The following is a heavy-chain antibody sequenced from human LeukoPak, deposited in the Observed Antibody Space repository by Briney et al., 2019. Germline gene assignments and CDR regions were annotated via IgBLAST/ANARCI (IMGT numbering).Heavy chain of an antibody. V-gene: IGHV3-48*04. CDR1: GLTLSNYN. J-gene: IGHJ4*02. CDR2: ISVGSDAT. CDR3: ARLSGTGYFDL. Sequence: GGSLRLSCAASGLTLSNYNTNWVRQAPGKGPEWISYISVGSDATYYADAVRGRFTISRDTAKNSLILQMNSLRAGDTALYFCARLSGTGYFDLWGQGTLVTVSS. D-gene: IGHD1-1*01.